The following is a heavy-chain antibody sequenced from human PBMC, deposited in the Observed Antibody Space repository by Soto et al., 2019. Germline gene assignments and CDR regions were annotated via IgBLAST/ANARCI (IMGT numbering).Heavy chain of an antibody. CDR3: ARLGLELRKDRNWFDP. D-gene: IGHD1-7*01. J-gene: IGHJ5*02. Sequence: PSETLSLTCTVSGGSISSSSYYWGWIRQPPGKGLEWIGSIYYSGSTYYNPSLKSRVTISVDTSKNQFSLKLSSVTAADTAVYYCARLGLELRKDRNWFDPWGQGTLVTVSS. CDR2: IYYSGST. V-gene: IGHV4-39*01. CDR1: GGSISSSSYY.